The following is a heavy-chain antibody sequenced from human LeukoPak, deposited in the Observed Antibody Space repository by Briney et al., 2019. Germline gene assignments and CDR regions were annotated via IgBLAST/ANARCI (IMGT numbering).Heavy chain of an antibody. D-gene: IGHD3-3*01. CDR3: ARGRYDFWSGYYEYYYYYYGMDV. Sequence: ATVKVSCKASGYTFTSYDINWVRQATGQGLEWMGWMNPNSGNTGYAQKFQGRVTMTRDTSISTAYMELSSLRSEDTAVYYCARGRYDFWSGYYEYYYYYYGMDVWGQGTTVTVSS. V-gene: IGHV1-8*01. CDR2: MNPNSGNT. CDR1: GYTFTSYD. J-gene: IGHJ6*02.